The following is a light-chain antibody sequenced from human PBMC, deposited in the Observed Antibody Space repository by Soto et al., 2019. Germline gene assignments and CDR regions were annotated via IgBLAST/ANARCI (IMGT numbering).Light chain of an antibody. V-gene: IGKV3-15*01. CDR2: GAS. Sequence: EIVMTQSPVTLSVSPGERATLSCRASQSISSNLAWYQHKPGQAPRLLIFGASTRATDVPARFSGSGSGTEFTLTISSLEPEDFAVYYCQQRSNSLTFGGGTKVEIK. CDR3: QQRSNSLT. CDR1: QSISSN. J-gene: IGKJ4*01.